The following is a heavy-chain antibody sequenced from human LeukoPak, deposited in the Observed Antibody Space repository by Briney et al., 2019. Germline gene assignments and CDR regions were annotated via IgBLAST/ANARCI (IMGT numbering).Heavy chain of an antibody. CDR2: ISSSGRTI. CDR1: GFTFSSYE. CDR3: ARASYYDTIDY. J-gene: IGHJ4*02. V-gene: IGHV3-48*03. D-gene: IGHD3-22*01. Sequence: GGSLRLSCAASGFTFSSYEMNWVRQAPGKGLEWVSYISSSGRTIYYADSVKGRFTISRDNAKNSLYLQMNSLRAEDTAVYYCARASYYDTIDYWGQGTLVTVSS.